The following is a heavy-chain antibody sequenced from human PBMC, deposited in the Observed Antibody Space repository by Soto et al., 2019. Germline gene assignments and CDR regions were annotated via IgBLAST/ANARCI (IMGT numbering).Heavy chain of an antibody. Sequence: ASLKVSCKASGYTFTNYGITWVRLAPGQGLEWMGWISAYNGNTHYTQRLQGRVIMITDTSTSTAYMELRGLRSEDTAVYYCARVRQIVGYFYYYMDVWSKGTTVTVSS. D-gene: IGHD6-6*01. CDR3: ARVRQIVGYFYYYMDV. V-gene: IGHV1-18*01. CDR1: GYTFTNYG. J-gene: IGHJ6*03. CDR2: ISAYNGNT.